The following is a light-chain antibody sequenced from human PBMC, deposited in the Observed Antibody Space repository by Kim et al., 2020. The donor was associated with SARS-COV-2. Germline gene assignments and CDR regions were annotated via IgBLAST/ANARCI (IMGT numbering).Light chain of an antibody. CDR3: QQDYSYPYT. CDR1: QGISSY. Sequence: AIRMTQSPSSFSASTGDRVTITCRASQGISSYLAWYQQKPAKAPKLLIYAASTLQSGVPSRFSGSGSGTDFTLTISCLQSEDFATYYCQQDYSYPYTFGQGTKLEI. V-gene: IGKV1-8*01. J-gene: IGKJ2*01. CDR2: AAS.